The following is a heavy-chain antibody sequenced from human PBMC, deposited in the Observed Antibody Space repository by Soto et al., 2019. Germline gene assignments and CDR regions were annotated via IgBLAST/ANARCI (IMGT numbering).Heavy chain of an antibody. V-gene: IGHV4-31*03. J-gene: IGHJ5*02. CDR3: AKLSCTSSTCYFPGWFDP. Sequence: PXETLSLTCTVSGDSISGGASFWSWIRQPPGKGLEWIANVYYSGSSYYNPSLKSRLTISVDTTKNQFSLQLKSMTAADTAVYYCAKLSCTSSTCYFPGWFDPWGQRTLVTVSS. CDR2: VYYSGSS. CDR1: GDSISGGASF. D-gene: IGHD2-2*01.